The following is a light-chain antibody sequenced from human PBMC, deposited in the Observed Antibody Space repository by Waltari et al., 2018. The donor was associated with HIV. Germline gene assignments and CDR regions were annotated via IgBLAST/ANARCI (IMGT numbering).Light chain of an antibody. Sequence: IQVTQSPSSVSAYVGDRVTITCRTSQGISNWLAWYQQKPGKDPKLLIYSATSLESGVPSRFSGRGSGTDFSLTISNLQPEDFATYYCQQANSFPPTFGGGTKVEIK. CDR3: QQANSFPPT. V-gene: IGKV1D-12*01. CDR2: SAT. J-gene: IGKJ4*01. CDR1: QGISNW.